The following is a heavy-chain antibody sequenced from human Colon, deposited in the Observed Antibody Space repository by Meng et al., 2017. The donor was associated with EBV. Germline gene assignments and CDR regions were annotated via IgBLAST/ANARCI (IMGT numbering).Heavy chain of an antibody. V-gene: IGHV4-39*01. J-gene: IGHJ4*02. D-gene: IGHD3-10*01. CDR2: IYHSGST. CDR3: ARRRGGSGRDC. CDR1: GGSISSSHYY. Sequence: QLQLRESGQGLVKPSEPLSLTCTVSGGSISSSHYYWGWVRQPPGKGLQWIGTIYHSGSTSYNPSLQSRVTMFVDTSKNQFSLMLTSVTATDTAVYYCARRRGGSGRDCWGQGTLVTVSS.